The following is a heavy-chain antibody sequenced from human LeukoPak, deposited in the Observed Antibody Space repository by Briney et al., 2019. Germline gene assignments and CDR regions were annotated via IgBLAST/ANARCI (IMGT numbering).Heavy chain of an antibody. CDR3: ASGITYYYDSSGYGDY. V-gene: IGHV3-30-3*01. CDR2: ISYDGSNK. Sequence: GGSLRLSCAASGFTFSSYAMHWVRQAPGKGLEGVAVISYDGSNKYYADSVKGRLTIPRDNSKNTLYLQMNSLRAEDTAVYYCASGITYYYDSSGYGDYWGQGTLVTVSS. J-gene: IGHJ4*02. CDR1: GFTFSSYA. D-gene: IGHD3-22*01.